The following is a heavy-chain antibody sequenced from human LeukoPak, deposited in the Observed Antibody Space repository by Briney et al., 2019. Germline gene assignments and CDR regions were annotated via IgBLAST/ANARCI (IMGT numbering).Heavy chain of an antibody. J-gene: IGHJ4*02. CDR3: ARHDAGIAARPFDN. CDR1: GGSISTYY. V-gene: IGHV4-4*09. Sequence: SETLSLTCTVSGGSISTYYWSWIRRPPGKGLEWIAYIHASGPTNYNPSLKSRITISVDTSKNQFSLKLSSVTAADTAVYYCARHDAGIAARPFDNWGQGTLVTVST. D-gene: IGHD6-6*01. CDR2: IHASGPT.